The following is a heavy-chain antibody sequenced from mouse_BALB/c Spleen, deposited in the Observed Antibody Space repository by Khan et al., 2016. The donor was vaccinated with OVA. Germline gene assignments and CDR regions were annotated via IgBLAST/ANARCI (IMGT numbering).Heavy chain of an antibody. V-gene: IGHV3-1*02. Sequence: EVQLQESGPDLVKPSQSLSLTCTVTGYSVTSGYGWNWIRQFPGNKLEWMGYISYSGSTNYNPSLKSRISITRDTSKNQFFLQLNSVTTEDTATYYCARTARIKYWGQGTTLTVSS. CDR1: GYSVTSGYG. CDR3: ARTARIKY. J-gene: IGHJ2*01. CDR2: ISYSGST. D-gene: IGHD1-2*01.